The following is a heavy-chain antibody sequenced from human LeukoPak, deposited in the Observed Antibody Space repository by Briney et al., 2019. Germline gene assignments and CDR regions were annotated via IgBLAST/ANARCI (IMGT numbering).Heavy chain of an antibody. CDR1: GFTFSTFA. J-gene: IGHJ6*02. V-gene: IGHV3-23*01. Sequence: GGSLRLSCAASGFTFSTFAMTWVRQAPGKGLEWVSSIADYTAYADSVKGRFTISRDNSKNTLYLQMDSLRAGDTALYYCAKESGAHYGFGMDVWDQGTTVTVSS. CDR2: IADYT. CDR3: AKESGAHYGFGMDV. D-gene: IGHD1-26*01.